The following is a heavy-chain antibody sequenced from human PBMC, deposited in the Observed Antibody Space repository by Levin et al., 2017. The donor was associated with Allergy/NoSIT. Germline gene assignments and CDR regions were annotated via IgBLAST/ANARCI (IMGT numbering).Heavy chain of an antibody. Sequence: SETLSLTCTVSGGSISSSSYYWGWIRQPPGKGLEWIGSIYYSGSTYYNPSLKSRVTISVDTSKNQFSLKLSSVTAADTAVYYCARHFGGDYLGYWGQGTLVTVSS. D-gene: IGHD3-10*01. J-gene: IGHJ4*02. CDR3: ARHFGGDYLGY. CDR2: IYYSGST. V-gene: IGHV4-39*01. CDR1: GGSISSSSYY.